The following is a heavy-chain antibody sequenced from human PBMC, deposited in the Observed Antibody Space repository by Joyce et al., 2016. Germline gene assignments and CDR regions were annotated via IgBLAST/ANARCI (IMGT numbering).Heavy chain of an antibody. CDR2: ISHDGNAA. J-gene: IGHJ5*02. CDR3: AKDLYSSGWYNYFDP. V-gene: IGHV3-30*18. Sequence: QVQLVESGGGVVQPGRSLRRSCVASGFSFSTTGMHWVRQAPGKGLEWVTMISHDGNAAHYAESVEGRFTISRDTSRNTLYLHMDSLRVEDTAVYYCAKDLYSSGWYNYFDPWGQGTLVTVAS. CDR1: GFSFSTTG. D-gene: IGHD6-19*01.